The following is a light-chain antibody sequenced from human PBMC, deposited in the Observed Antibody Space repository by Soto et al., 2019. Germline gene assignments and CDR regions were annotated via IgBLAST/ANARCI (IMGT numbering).Light chain of an antibody. V-gene: IGLV2-14*01. CDR2: EVS. J-gene: IGLJ3*02. Sequence: QSALTQPASVSGSPGQSITISCSGTSSDVDDYNYVSWYQQHPGKAPKLMIYEVSHRLSGVSNRFSGSNSGYTASLTISGLEDEDGADYYCPSSLSNGVVVFGGGTKLTVL. CDR3: PSSLSNGVVV. CDR1: SSDVDDYNY.